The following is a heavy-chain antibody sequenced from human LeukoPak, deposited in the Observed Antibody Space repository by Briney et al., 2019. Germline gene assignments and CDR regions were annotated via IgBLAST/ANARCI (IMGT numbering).Heavy chain of an antibody. CDR2: IYHSGST. J-gene: IGHJ4*02. Sequence: SETLSLTCAVSGGSISSGGYSWSWIRQPPGKGLEWIGYIYHSGSTYYNPPLKSRVTISIDRSKNQFSLKLSSVTAADTAVYYCAREDCSGGSCYSDYWGQGTLVTVSS. V-gene: IGHV4-30-2*01. CDR3: AREDCSGGSCYSDY. CDR1: GGSISSGGYS. D-gene: IGHD2-15*01.